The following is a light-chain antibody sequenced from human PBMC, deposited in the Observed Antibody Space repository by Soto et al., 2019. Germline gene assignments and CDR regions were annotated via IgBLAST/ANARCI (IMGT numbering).Light chain of an antibody. CDR1: SSDVGSYNR. CDR3: NSYTISGTYV. J-gene: IGLJ1*01. Sequence: QSVLTQPPSVSGSPGQSVAISCSGDSSDVGSYNRVSWYQQSPGTAPKLIIYEVTTRPSGVPDRFSGSKSGNTASLTISGVQAEDEADYYCNSYTISGTYVFGTGTKVTVL. CDR2: EVT. V-gene: IGLV2-18*02.